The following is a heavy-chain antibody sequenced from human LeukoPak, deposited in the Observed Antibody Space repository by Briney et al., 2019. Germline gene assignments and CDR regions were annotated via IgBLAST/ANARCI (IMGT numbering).Heavy chain of an antibody. J-gene: IGHJ4*02. D-gene: IGHD3-9*01. CDR2: ISWNSGSI. Sequence: GGSLRLSCAASGFTFSSYSMNWVRQAPGKGLEWVSGISWNSGSIGYADSVKGRFTISRDNAKNSLYLQMNSLRAEDTALYYCAKDYDWSGSFDYWGQGTLVTVSS. CDR1: GFTFSSYS. CDR3: AKDYDWSGSFDY. V-gene: IGHV3-9*01.